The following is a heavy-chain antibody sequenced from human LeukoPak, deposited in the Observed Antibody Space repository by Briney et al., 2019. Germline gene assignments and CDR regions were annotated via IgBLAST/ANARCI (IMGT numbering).Heavy chain of an antibody. J-gene: IGHJ4*02. CDR2: ISGYNGHT. Sequence: ASVKVSCTASGYAFSDHGVNWVRQAPGQGLEWMGWISGYNGHTSYAQKFQGRVMVTTGRSTNTAYLELRSLRSDDTAVYYCARVPNPRNTYGYNDKWGQGTLVTVSS. CDR1: GYAFSDHG. CDR3: ARVPNPRNTYGYNDK. D-gene: IGHD5-18*01. V-gene: IGHV1-18*04.